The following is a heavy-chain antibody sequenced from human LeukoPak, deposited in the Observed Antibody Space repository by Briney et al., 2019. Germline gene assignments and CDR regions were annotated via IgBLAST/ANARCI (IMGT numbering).Heavy chain of an antibody. Sequence: GSLRLSCAASGFSFTSYWMSWVRQAPGKGLEWVANIKPDGSEKYFVDSVKGRFTISRDNTKNSLYLLMDSLRVEDTAVYYCARSPDGFDYWGQGTLVTVSS. CDR1: GFSFTSYW. J-gene: IGHJ4*02. V-gene: IGHV3-7*01. CDR2: IKPDGSEK. CDR3: ARSPDGFDY.